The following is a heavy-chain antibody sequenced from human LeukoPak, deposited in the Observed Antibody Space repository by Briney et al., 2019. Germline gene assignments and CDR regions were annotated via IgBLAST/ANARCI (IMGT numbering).Heavy chain of an antibody. D-gene: IGHD3-22*01. CDR1: GYRFTSYW. J-gene: IGHJ5*02. V-gene: IGHV5-51*01. CDR2: IQPGDSDT. CDR3: ARLTSDSSGYWCFDP. Sequence: GESLKISCKGFGYRFTSYWIGWVRQMPGKGLEWMGIIQPGDSDTRYSPFFQGQVTISVDRSISTAYLQWSSLKASDTAMYYCARLTSDSSGYWCFDPWGQGTLVTVSS.